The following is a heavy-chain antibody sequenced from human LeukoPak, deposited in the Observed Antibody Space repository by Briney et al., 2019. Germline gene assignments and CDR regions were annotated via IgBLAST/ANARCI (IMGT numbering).Heavy chain of an antibody. V-gene: IGHV3-23*01. Sequence: GGSLRLSFAASGFIFSNYAMSWVRQAPGKGLEWVSGINNSGDRRFYADSVKGRFTISRDNSKNTLYLQMNSLRAEDTAVYYCARGWYNFDYWGQGTRVTVSS. J-gene: IGHJ4*02. CDR2: INNSGDRR. CDR1: GFIFSNYA. D-gene: IGHD6-19*01. CDR3: ARGWYNFDY.